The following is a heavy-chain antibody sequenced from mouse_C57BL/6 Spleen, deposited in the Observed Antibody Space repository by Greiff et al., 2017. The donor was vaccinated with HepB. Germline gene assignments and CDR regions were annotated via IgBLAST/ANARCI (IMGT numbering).Heavy chain of an antibody. D-gene: IGHD1-1*01. J-gene: IGHJ3*01. CDR2: IDPETGGT. CDR1: GYTFTDYE. Sequence: QVQLQQSGAELVRPGASVTLSCKASGYTFTDYEMHWVKQTPVHGLEWIGAIDPETGGTAYNQKFKGKAILTADKSSSTAYMELRSLTSEDSAVYYCTRIITTVVAPGFAYWGQGTLVTVSA. V-gene: IGHV1-15*01. CDR3: TRIITTVVAPGFAY.